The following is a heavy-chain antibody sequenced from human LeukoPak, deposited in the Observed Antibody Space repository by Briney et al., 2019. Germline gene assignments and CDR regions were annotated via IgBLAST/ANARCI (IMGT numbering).Heavy chain of an antibody. V-gene: IGHV4-59*12. J-gene: IGHJ6*03. D-gene: IGHD2-2*01. Sequence: SETLSLTCTVSGGSINSYYWNWIRQPPGKGLELIGYIYYSGSPTYNPSLKSRVTISVDTSKNQFSLKLSSVTTADTAVYYCARGIPAAIDYSYYYMDVWGKGTTVTVSS. CDR2: IYYSGSP. CDR3: ARGIPAAIDYSYYYMDV. CDR1: GGSINSYY.